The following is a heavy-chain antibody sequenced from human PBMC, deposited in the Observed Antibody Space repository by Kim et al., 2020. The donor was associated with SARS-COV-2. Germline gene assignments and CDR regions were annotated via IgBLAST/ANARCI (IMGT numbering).Heavy chain of an antibody. J-gene: IGHJ4*02. V-gene: IGHV4-34*01. D-gene: IGHD1-20*01. CDR2: INHSGST. CDR3: ARGWVVGYKRGLDY. Sequence: SETLSLTCAVYGGSFSGYYWSWIRQPPGKGLEWIGEINHSGSTNYNPSLKSRVTISVDTSKNQFSLKLSSVTAADTAVYYCARGWVVGYKRGLDYWGQGTLVTVSS. CDR1: GGSFSGYY.